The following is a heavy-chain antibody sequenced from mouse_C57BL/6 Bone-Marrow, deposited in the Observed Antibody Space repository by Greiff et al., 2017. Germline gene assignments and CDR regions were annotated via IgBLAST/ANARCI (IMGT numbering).Heavy chain of an antibody. CDR2: ISSGSSTI. D-gene: IGHD1-1*01. J-gene: IGHJ1*03. V-gene: IGHV5-17*01. CDR3: ARIPYGSSPYWYFDV. CDR1: GFTFSDYG. Sequence: EVQVVESGGGLVKPGGSLKLSCAASGFTFSDYGMHWVRQAPERGLEWVAYISSGSSTIYYADTVKGRFTLSRDNAKNTLFLQMTSLRSEDTAMYYCARIPYGSSPYWYFDVWGTGTTVTVSS.